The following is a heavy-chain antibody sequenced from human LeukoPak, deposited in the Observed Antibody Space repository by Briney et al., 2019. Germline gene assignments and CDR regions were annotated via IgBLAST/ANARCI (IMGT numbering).Heavy chain of an antibody. D-gene: IGHD6-25*01. V-gene: IGHV5-51*01. CDR1: GFDFTNYW. Sequence: GESLKISCKGSGFDFTNYWIGWVRQMPGKGLEWMGIMYLGDSDTRYSPSFQGHVTISADKSISTIYLQWLSLKASDTAIHYCVRHGRTKRGAAVGDSDYWGQGTLVTVSS. J-gene: IGHJ4*02. CDR2: MYLGDSDT. CDR3: VRHGRTKRGAAVGDSDY.